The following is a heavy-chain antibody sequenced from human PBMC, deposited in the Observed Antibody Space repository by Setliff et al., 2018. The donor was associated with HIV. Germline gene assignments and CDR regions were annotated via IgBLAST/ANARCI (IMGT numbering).Heavy chain of an antibody. Sequence: PGESLTISCAASGFTFSSYSMNWVRQAPGKGLEWVPSISSSSSYIYYADSVKGRFTISRDNAKNSQYLQMNSLRAEDTAVYYCARDDSSGFLPDAFDIWGQGTMVTVSS. D-gene: IGHD6-19*01. CDR2: ISSSSSYI. CDR1: GFTFSSYS. CDR3: ARDDSSGFLPDAFDI. J-gene: IGHJ3*02. V-gene: IGHV3-21*01.